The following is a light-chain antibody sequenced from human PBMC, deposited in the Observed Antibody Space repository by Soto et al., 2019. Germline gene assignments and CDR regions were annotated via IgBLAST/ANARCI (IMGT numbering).Light chain of an antibody. Sequence: EIVMTQDPVSLSVSPGERVTLSCRASQAIRTNLAWYQQKVGQAPRLLIYGSSTRATGIPARFSGSGSGTDFTLTITSLQPEDFATYYCQQSYTTPRTFGQGTKVDIK. CDR1: QAIRTN. CDR3: QQSYTTPRT. V-gene: IGKV3-15*01. J-gene: IGKJ1*01. CDR2: GSS.